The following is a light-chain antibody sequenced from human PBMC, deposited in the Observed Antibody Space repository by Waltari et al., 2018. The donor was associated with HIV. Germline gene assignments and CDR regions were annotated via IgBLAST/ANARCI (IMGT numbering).Light chain of an antibody. J-gene: IGKJ4*01. CDR3: QQYDHFSLT. CDR1: QDISNY. Sequence: DIQMTQSPSSLSASVGDRVPITCQASQDISNYLNWYQQKAGKAPKLLIYDASNLAAGVPSRFTGSGSGTDFTFTISSLQPEDIATYYCQQYDHFSLTFGGGTKVEIK. CDR2: DAS. V-gene: IGKV1-33*01.